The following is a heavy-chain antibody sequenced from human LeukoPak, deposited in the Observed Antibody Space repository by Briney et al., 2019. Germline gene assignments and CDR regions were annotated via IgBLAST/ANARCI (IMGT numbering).Heavy chain of an antibody. V-gene: IGHV1-18*01. Sequence: ASVTVSCKASGYTFTSYGISWVRQAPGQGLEWIGSVSAYNGNTTYAQKLQGRVTMTTDTSTSTAYMELRSLRSDDTAVYYCARSFRPFNSATWFLSFDSWGPGTLVTVSS. CDR1: GYTFTSYG. CDR3: ARSFRPFNSATWFLSFDS. J-gene: IGHJ4*02. D-gene: IGHD3-10*01. CDR2: VSAYNGNT.